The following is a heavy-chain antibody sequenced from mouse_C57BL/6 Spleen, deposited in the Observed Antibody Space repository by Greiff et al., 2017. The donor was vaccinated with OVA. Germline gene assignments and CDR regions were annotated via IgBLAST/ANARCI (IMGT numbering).Heavy chain of an antibody. CDR2: IYPRSGNT. D-gene: IGHD1-1*01. J-gene: IGHJ2*01. CDR1: GYTFTSYG. CDR3: ARWDTTVVPYFDY. V-gene: IGHV1-81*01. Sequence: VQLQQSGAELARPGASVKLSCKASGYTFTSYGISWVKQRTGQGLEWIGEIYPRSGNTYYNEKFKGKATLTADKSSSTAYMELRSLTSEDSAVYFCARWDTTVVPYFDYWGQGTTLTVSS.